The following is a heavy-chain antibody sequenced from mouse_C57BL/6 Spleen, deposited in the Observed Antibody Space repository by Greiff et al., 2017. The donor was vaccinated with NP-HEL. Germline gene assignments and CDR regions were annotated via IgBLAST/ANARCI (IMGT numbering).Heavy chain of an antibody. J-gene: IGHJ4*01. CDR1: GFNIKDDY. D-gene: IGHD2-5*01. CDR2: IDPENGDT. Sequence: VQLQQSGAELVRPGASVKLSCTASGFNIKDDYMHWVKQRPEQGLEWIGWIDPENGDTEYDSKFQGKATITADTSSNTAYLQLSRLTSADTSVYYCTTLHYSNLYAMDYWGQGTSVTVSS. V-gene: IGHV14-4*01. CDR3: TTLHYSNLYAMDY.